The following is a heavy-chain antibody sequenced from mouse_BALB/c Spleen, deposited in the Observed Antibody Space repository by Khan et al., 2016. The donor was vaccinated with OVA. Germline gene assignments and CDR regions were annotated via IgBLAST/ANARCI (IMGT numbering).Heavy chain of an antibody. V-gene: IGHV5-15*02. J-gene: IGHJ3*01. Sequence: EVELVESGGGLVQPGGSRKLSCAASGFSFSDYGMAWVRQAPGKGPEWVAFISGLAYSIYYADTVTGRFIIYRENDKNTLYLEMSSLRSEDTAMYYCARGGGTAPFAYWGQGTLVTVSA. CDR2: ISGLAYSI. D-gene: IGHD1-2*01. CDR3: ARGGGTAPFAY. CDR1: GFSFSDYG.